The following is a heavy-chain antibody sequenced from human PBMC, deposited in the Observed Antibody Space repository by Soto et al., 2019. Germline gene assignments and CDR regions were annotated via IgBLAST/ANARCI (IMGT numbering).Heavy chain of an antibody. V-gene: IGHV4-59*01. CDR3: ARSLVASFDY. J-gene: IGHJ4*02. Sequence: SETLSLTCTVSGGAISSYYCICIRQPPFKGLEWIGYIYYSGSTNYNPSLKSRVTISVDTSKNQFSLKLSSVTAADTAVYYCARSLVASFDYWGQGTLVTVSS. CDR1: GGAISSYY. D-gene: IGHD2-8*02. CDR2: IYYSGST.